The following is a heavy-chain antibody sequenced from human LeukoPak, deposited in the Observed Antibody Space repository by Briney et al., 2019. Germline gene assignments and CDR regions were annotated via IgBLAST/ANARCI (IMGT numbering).Heavy chain of an antibody. CDR3: ARRWGWYFDY. CDR2: IYHSGST. Sequence: ASETLSLTCAVSGYSISSGYYWGWILQPPGKGLEWIGSIYHSGSTYYNPSLKSRVTISVDTSKNQFSLKLSSVTAADTAVYYCARRWGWYFDYWGQGTLVTVSS. V-gene: IGHV4-38-2*01. CDR1: GYSISSGYY. D-gene: IGHD3-16*01. J-gene: IGHJ4*02.